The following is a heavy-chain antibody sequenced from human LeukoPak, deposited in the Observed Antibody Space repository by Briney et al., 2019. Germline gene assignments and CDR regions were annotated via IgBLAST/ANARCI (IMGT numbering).Heavy chain of an antibody. CDR1: GFTFSSYS. V-gene: IGHV3-21*01. D-gene: IGHD3-10*02. J-gene: IGHJ4*02. CDR2: ISSSSSYI. CDR3: ARDTSGMFGY. Sequence: GGSLRLSCAASGFTFSSYSMNWVRQAPGKGLGWVSSISSSSSYIYYADSVKGRFTISRDNAKNSLYLQMNSLRAEDTAVYYCARDTSGMFGYWGQGTLVTVSS.